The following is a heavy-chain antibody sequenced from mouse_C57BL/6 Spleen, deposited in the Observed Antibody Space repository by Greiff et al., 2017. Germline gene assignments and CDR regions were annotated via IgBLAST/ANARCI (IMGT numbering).Heavy chain of an antibody. J-gene: IGHJ2*01. V-gene: IGHV1-82*01. CDR3: ARDGYYYFDY. Sequence: QVQLQQSGPELVKPGASVKISCKASGYAFSSSWMNWVKQRPGKGLEWIGRIYPGDGDTNYNGKFKGKATLTADKSSSTAYMQLSSLTSEDSAVYVCARDGYYYFDYWGQGTTLTVSS. D-gene: IGHD2-3*01. CDR2: IYPGDGDT. CDR1: GYAFSSSW.